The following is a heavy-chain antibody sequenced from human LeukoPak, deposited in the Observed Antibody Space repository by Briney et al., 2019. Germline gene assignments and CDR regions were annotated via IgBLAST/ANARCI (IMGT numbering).Heavy chain of an antibody. J-gene: IGHJ4*02. V-gene: IGHV3-64D*06. CDR3: VKVSRYCSGGSCYDYFDY. CDR1: GFTFSSYA. CDR2: ISSNGGST. Sequence: GGSLRLSCSASGFTFSSYAMHWVRRAPGKGLEYVSAISSNGGSTYYADSVKGRFTISRDNSKNTLYLQMSSLRAEDTAVYYCVKVSRYCSGGSCYDYFDYWGQGTLVTVSS. D-gene: IGHD2-15*01.